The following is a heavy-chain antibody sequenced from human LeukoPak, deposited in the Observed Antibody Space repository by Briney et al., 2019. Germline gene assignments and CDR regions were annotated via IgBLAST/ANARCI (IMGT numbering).Heavy chain of an antibody. D-gene: IGHD6-19*01. V-gene: IGHV4-39*01. CDR1: GGSISSSSYY. J-gene: IGHJ4*02. CDR3: ARRSSGWYYFDY. CDR2: IYYSGST. Sequence: SETLSLTCTVSGGSISSSSYYWGWIRQPRGKGLEWIGSIYYSGSTYYNPSLKSRVTISVDTSKNQFSLKLSSVTAADTAVYYCARRSSGWYYFDYWGQGTLVTVSS.